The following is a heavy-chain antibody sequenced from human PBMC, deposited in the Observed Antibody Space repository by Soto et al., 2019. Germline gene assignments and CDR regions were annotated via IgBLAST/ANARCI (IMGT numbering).Heavy chain of an antibody. CDR2: IYHSGST. V-gene: IGHV4-30-2*01. CDR1: GGSINSGDYS. CDR3: DRVGYYYGMDV. J-gene: IGHJ6*02. Sequence: QLQLQESDSGLVKPSQTLSLTCAVSGGSINSGDYSWSWIRQPPGKGLEWIGYIYHSGSTYYNPSLKSRVTISVDRSKNQFSLKLSSVTAADTAVYYCDRVGYYYGMDVWGQGTTVTVSS.